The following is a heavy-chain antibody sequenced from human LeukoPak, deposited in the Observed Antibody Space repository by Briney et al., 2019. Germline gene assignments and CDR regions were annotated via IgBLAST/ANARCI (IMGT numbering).Heavy chain of an antibody. CDR1: GFTFSSYA. J-gene: IGHJ4*02. Sequence: GGSLRLSCAASGFTFSSYAMSWVRQAPGKGLEWVSTISGGATNTYYAGSVKGRFTISRDNSKNTLYLQMNSLRAEDTAVYYCAKDVLPAAGYYFDSWGQGTLVTVSS. CDR3: AKDVLPAAGYYFDS. D-gene: IGHD6-13*01. CDR2: ISGGATNT. V-gene: IGHV3-23*01.